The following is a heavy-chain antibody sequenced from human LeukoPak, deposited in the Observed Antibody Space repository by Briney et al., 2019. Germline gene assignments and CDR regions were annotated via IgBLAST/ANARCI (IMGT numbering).Heavy chain of an antibody. CDR1: GFTFSSHS. Sequence: GGSLRLSCAASGFTFSSHSMNWVRQAPGKGLEWVSSISGSSSSIYYADSVKGRLTISRDNAKNSLYLQMNSLRADDTAVYYCATPPSTVPRGKFDYWGQGTLVTVSS. CDR2: ISGSSSSI. V-gene: IGHV3-21*06. D-gene: IGHD4-17*01. CDR3: ATPPSTVPRGKFDY. J-gene: IGHJ4*02.